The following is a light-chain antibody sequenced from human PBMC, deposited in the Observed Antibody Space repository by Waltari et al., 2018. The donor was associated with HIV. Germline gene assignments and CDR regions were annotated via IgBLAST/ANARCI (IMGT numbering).Light chain of an antibody. CDR3: QCTDSSLMGPVV. J-gene: IGLJ2*01. CDR1: SSNIGAGHD. Sequence: QSVLTQPPSVSGAPGQRVTISCTGNSSNIGAGHDVHWYRQLPGTAPKFLIPGIDCLASGVPDRCSGSKSGASASLVITGRQADDEAGYSGQCTDSSLMGPVVFGGGTKLTV. V-gene: IGLV1-40*01. CDR2: GID.